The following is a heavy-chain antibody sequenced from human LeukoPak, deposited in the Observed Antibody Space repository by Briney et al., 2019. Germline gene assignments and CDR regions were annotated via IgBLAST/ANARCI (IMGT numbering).Heavy chain of an antibody. J-gene: IGHJ4*02. CDR3: AKISGDFAFDY. V-gene: IGHV3-23*01. Sequence: GGSLRLSCSASGFTYSSYAMSWLRQAPGKGLEWVSAISGSGGSTYYADSVKGRFTISRDNSKNTLYLQMNNLRAEDTALYYCAKISGDFAFDYWGQGTLVTVSS. CDR1: GFTYSSYA. D-gene: IGHD2-21*01. CDR2: ISGSGGST.